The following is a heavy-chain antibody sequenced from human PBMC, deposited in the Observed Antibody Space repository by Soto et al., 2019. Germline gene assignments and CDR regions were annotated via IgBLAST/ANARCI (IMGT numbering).Heavy chain of an antibody. D-gene: IGHD6-19*01. J-gene: IGHJ6*02. CDR3: ATELKQWLAHYYYYGMDV. CDR1: GFTVSSNY. CDR2: IYSGGST. V-gene: IGHV3-53*02. Sequence: EVQLVETGGGLIQPGGSLRLSCAASGFTVSSNYMSWVRQAPGKGLEWVSVIYSGGSTYYADSVKGRFTISRDNSKNTLYLQMNSLRAEDTAVYYCATELKQWLAHYYYYGMDVWGQGTTVTVSS.